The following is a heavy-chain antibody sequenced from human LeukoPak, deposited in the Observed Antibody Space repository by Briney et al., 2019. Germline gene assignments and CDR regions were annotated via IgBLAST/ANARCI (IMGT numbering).Heavy chain of an antibody. Sequence: SETLSLTCTVSGGSISSGGYYWSWNRQHPGKGLEWIGYIYYSGSTYYNPSLKSRVTISVDTSKNQFSLKLSSVTAADTAVYYCACSGGSFYYYYGMDVWGQGTTVTVSS. CDR3: ACSGGSFYYYYGMDV. CDR1: GGSISSGGYY. CDR2: IYYSGST. J-gene: IGHJ6*02. V-gene: IGHV4-31*03. D-gene: IGHD2-15*01.